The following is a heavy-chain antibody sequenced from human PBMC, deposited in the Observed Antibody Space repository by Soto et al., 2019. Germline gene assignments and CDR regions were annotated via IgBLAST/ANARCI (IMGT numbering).Heavy chain of an antibody. CDR2: ISYDGSNK. J-gene: IGHJ4*02. Sequence: PGGSLRLSCAASGFTFSSYAMHWVRQAPGKGLEWVAVISYDGSNKYYADSVKGRFTISRDNSKNTLYLQMNSLRAEDTAVYYCASQFGVAPFGYWGQGTLVTVSS. V-gene: IGHV3-30-3*01. CDR3: ASQFGVAPFGY. D-gene: IGHD3-3*01. CDR1: GFTFSSYA.